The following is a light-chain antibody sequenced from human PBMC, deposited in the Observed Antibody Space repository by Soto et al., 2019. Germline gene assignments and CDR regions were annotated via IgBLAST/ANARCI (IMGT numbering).Light chain of an antibody. CDR1: SSDVGGYNY. CDR3: SSYTSSSTHVV. CDR2: DVS. J-gene: IGLJ2*01. Sequence: QSVLTQPASVSGSPGQSITISCTGTSSDVGGYNYVSWYQQHPGKAPKLMIYDVSNRPSGVSNRFSGSKSGNTASLTISGLQAEDEADYYCSSYTSSSTHVVFGGGTMLTVL. V-gene: IGLV2-14*01.